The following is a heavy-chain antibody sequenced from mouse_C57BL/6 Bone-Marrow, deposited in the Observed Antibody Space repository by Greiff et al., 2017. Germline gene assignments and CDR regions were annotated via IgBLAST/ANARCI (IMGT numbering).Heavy chain of an antibody. CDR3: ARERVREYYFDY. D-gene: IGHD2-5*01. CDR1: GFTFSSYG. J-gene: IGHJ2*01. V-gene: IGHV5-6*01. Sequence: EVQVVESGGDLVKPGGSLKLSCAASGFTFSSYGMSWVRQTPDKRLEWVATISSGGSYTYYPDSVKGRFTISRDNAKNTLYLQMSSLKSEDTAMYYCARERVREYYFDYWGQGTTLTVSS. CDR2: ISSGGSYT.